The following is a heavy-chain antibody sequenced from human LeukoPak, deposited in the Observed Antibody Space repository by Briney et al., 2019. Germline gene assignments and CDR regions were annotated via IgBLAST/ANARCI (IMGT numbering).Heavy chain of an antibody. CDR3: ARDSSITIFGVVSSYWYFDL. CDR2: ISSSSSYI. J-gene: IGHJ2*01. V-gene: IGHV3-21*01. CDR1: GFTFSSYI. D-gene: IGHD3-3*01. Sequence: PGGSLRLSCAASGFTFSSYIMNWVRQAPGKGLEWVSSISSSSSYIYYADSVKGRFTISRDNAKNSLYLQMNSLRAEDTAVYYCARDSSITIFGVVSSYWYFDLWGRGTLVTVSS.